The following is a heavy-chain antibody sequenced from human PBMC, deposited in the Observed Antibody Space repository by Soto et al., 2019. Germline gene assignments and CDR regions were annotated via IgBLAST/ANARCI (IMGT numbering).Heavy chain of an antibody. CDR3: AREPIEPNLVAADY. Sequence: SVKVSCKASGGTFSSYAISWVRQAPGQGLEWMGGIIPIFGTANYAQKFQGRVTITADESTSTAYMELSSLRSEGTAVYYCAREPIEPNLVAADYWGQGTLVTVSS. CDR2: IIPIFGTA. J-gene: IGHJ4*02. V-gene: IGHV1-69*13. CDR1: GGTFSSYA. D-gene: IGHD5-12*01.